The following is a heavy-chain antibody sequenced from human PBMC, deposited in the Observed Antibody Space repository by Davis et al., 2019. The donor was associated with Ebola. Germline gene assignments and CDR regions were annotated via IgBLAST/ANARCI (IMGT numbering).Heavy chain of an antibody. CDR1: GFTLSKYW. J-gene: IGHJ6*02. CDR2: ISGSGGST. CDR3: AKGFDYYYYGMDV. V-gene: IGHV3-23*01. Sequence: GESLKISCAASGFTLSKYWVHWVRQAPGKGLEWVSAISGSGGSTYYADSVKGRFTISRDKSKNTVFLEMNSLRAEDTAVYYCAKGFDYYYYGMDVWGQGTTVTVSS.